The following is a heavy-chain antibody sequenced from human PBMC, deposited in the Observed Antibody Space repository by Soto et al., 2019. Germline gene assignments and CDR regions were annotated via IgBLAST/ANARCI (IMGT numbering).Heavy chain of an antibody. D-gene: IGHD1-7*01. CDR1: GFTFCSYW. J-gene: IGHJ4*02. CDR3: ARVDNWNYGCFDY. V-gene: IGHV3-7*01. Sequence: GGSLRLCCAASGFTFCSYWMSWVRQAPGKGLEWVANIKQDGSEKYYVDSVKGRFTISRDNAKNSLYLQMNSLRAEDTAVYYCARVDNWNYGCFDYWGQGTLVTVSS. CDR2: IKQDGSEK.